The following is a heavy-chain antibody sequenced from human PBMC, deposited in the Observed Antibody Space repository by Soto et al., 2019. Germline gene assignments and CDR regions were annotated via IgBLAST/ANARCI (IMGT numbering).Heavy chain of an antibody. J-gene: IGHJ6*02. Sequence: GESLTISCKGSGYTFTNYWIGWVRRMPGKGLEWMGIIYPGDSDTRYSPPFQGQVTISAAKSISTVYLQWTSLKASDTAMYYCARRPVIGYGLDVWGQGTTVTVSS. V-gene: IGHV5-51*01. CDR1: GYTFTNYW. CDR2: IYPGDSDT. D-gene: IGHD3-22*01. CDR3: ARRPVIGYGLDV.